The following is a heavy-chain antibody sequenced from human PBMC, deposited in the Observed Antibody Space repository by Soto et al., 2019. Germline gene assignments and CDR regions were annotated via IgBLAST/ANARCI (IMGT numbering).Heavy chain of an antibody. V-gene: IGHV1-8*01. CDR1: GYTFTSYD. CDR2: MNPNSGNT. Sequence: QVQLVQSGAEVKKPGASVTVSCKASGYTFTSYDINWVRQATGQGLEWMGWMNPNSGNTGYAQKFQGRVTMTRNTSISTADMELSSLRSEDTAVYYCAIGINYYDSGDDAFDIWGQGTMVTVSS. D-gene: IGHD3-10*01. J-gene: IGHJ3*02. CDR3: AIGINYYDSGDDAFDI.